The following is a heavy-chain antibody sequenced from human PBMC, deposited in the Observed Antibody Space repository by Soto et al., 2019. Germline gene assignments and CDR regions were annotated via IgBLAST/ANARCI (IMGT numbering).Heavy chain of an antibody. V-gene: IGHV3-53*01. CDR1: GFTVSSNY. J-gene: IGHJ6*02. Sequence: PGGSLRLSCAASGFTVSSNYMSWVRQAQGKGLEWVSVIYSGGSTYYADSVKGRFTISRDNSKNTLYLQMNSLRAEDTAVYYCARGGAMVTAYYYGMDVWGQGTTVTVP. CDR2: IYSGGST. CDR3: ARGGAMVTAYYYGMDV. D-gene: IGHD5-18*01.